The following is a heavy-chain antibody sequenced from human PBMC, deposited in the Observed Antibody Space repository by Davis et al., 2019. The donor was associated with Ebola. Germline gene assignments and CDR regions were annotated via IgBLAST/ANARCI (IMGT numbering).Heavy chain of an antibody. CDR1: GYTFTSYA. CDR2: INAGNGNT. Sequence: ASVKVSCKASGYTFTSYAMHWVRQAPGQRLEWMGWINAGNGNTKYSQKFQGRVTITRDTSASTAYMELSSLRSEDTAVYYCARWITTGTYYFDYWGQGTLVTVSS. D-gene: IGHD1-1*01. V-gene: IGHV1-3*01. CDR3: ARWITTGTYYFDY. J-gene: IGHJ4*02.